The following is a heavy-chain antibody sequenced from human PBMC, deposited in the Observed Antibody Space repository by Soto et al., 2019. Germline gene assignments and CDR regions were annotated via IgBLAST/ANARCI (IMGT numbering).Heavy chain of an antibody. D-gene: IGHD4-4*01. CDR2: IYYSGST. Sequence: SETLSLTCTVSGGSISSGGYYWSWIRQHPGKGLEWIGYIYYSGSTYYNPSLKSRVTISVDTSKNQFSLKLSSVTAADTAVYYCARDTAGVTDYWGQGTLVTVSS. CDR1: GGSISSGGYY. V-gene: IGHV4-31*03. CDR3: ARDTAGVTDY. J-gene: IGHJ4*02.